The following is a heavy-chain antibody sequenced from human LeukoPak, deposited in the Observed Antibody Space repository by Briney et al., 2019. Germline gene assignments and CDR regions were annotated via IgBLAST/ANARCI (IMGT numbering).Heavy chain of an antibody. CDR2: INPNNGGT. CDR1: GYTFTGYY. Sequence: ASVMLSCKASGYTFTGYYVHWVRLAPGQGLEWMGWINPNNGGTNYAQKFQGRVTMTTDTSISTAYMDLSSLRSDDTAVYYCAKGRFLDPWGQGTLVTVSS. CDR3: AKGRFLDP. D-gene: IGHD2-15*01. J-gene: IGHJ5*02. V-gene: IGHV1-2*02.